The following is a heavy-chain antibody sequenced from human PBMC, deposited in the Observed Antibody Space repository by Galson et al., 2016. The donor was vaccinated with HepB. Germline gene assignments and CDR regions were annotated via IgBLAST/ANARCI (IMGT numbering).Heavy chain of an antibody. V-gene: IGHV3-48*01. CDR1: GFSFSLYS. Sequence: SLRLSCAASGFSFSLYSLNWVRQAPGKGLQWISYISSVDNTTYYADSVKGRFTISRDNSKKTLYLQMNSLRAEDTAVYYCAKDGRIYCSSASCHDHFHYWGQGTLVTVSS. CDR2: ISSVDNTT. J-gene: IGHJ4*02. CDR3: AKDGRIYCSSASCHDHFHY. D-gene: IGHD2-2*01.